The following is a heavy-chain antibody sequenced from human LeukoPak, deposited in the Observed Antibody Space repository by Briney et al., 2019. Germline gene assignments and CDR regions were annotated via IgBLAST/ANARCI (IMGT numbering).Heavy chain of an antibody. Sequence: GESLQISCKGSGYLFNSYWIGWVRQMPGKGLEWMGNLYPGDSDTRYRPSFQGQLTISADKSISTAYLQWSSLKASDTALYYCASLYYYDSSGYFPFEYWGQGTLVTVSS. CDR1: GYLFNSYW. CDR3: ASLYYYDSSGYFPFEY. V-gene: IGHV5-51*01. D-gene: IGHD3-22*01. CDR2: LYPGDSDT. J-gene: IGHJ4*02.